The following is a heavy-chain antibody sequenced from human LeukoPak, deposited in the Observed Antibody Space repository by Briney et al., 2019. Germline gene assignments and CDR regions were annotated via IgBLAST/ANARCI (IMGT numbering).Heavy chain of an antibody. CDR1: GFTFSSYA. V-gene: IGHV3-23*01. J-gene: IGHJ4*02. CDR2: ISGSGGST. D-gene: IGHD1-1*01. Sequence: GGSLRLSCAASGFTFSSYAMSWVCQAPGKGLEWVSAISGSGGSTYYADSVKGRFTISRDNSKNTLYLQMNSLRAEDTAVYYCAKDTSLSYPADYFDYWGQGTLVTVSS. CDR3: AKDTSLSYPADYFDY.